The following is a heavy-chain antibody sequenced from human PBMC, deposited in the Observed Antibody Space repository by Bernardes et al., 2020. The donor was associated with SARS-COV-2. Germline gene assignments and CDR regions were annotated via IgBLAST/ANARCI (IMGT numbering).Heavy chain of an antibody. J-gene: IGHJ4*02. CDR3: AKEPFYDFWSGYYLDY. V-gene: IGHV3-23*01. D-gene: IGHD3-3*01. CDR1: GFTFSSYA. CDR2: ISVSGGST. Sequence: GGSLRLSCAASGFTFSSYAMCWVRQAPGKGLEWVSTISVSGGSTYYSDSVMGRFTISRDNSKNTLYQQMNSQRAEETTVYYCAKEPFYDFWSGYYLDYWGQRTLVTVSS.